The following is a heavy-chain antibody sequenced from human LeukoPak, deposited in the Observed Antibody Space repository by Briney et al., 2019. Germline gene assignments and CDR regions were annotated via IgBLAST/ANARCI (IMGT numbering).Heavy chain of an antibody. V-gene: IGHV3-21*01. CDR1: GFTFSTYS. J-gene: IGHJ5*02. D-gene: IGHD3-10*01. CDR2: ISGGGSYI. Sequence: GGSLRLSCAASGFTFSTYSMNWVRQAPGKGLEWVSFISGGGSYIYYAGSVKGRFTISRDNAKNSLYLQMNSLRAEDTAIYYCARDRVASGRFGEVASWGQGTLVTVSS. CDR3: ARDRVASGRFGEVAS.